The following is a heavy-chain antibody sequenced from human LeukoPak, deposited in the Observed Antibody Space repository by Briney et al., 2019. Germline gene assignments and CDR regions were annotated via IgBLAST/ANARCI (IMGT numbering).Heavy chain of an antibody. V-gene: IGHV3-21*01. Sequence: GSLRLSCAASGFTFSSYSVNWVRQAPGKGLEWVSSISERSSYIYYADSMKGRFTISRDNAKNSLYLQMNSLRAEDPAVYYCAIPTGSKNGVLDIWGQATVVADCS. CDR2: ISERSSYI. D-gene: IGHD1-14*01. J-gene: IGHJ3*02. CDR3: AIPTGSKNGVLDI. CDR1: GFTFSSYS.